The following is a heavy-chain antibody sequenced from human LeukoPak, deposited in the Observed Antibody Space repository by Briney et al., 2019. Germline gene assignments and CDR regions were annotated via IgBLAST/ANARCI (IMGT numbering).Heavy chain of an antibody. V-gene: IGHV4-59*08. Sequence: GSLRLSCAASGFTFSSYSMNWVRQAPGKGLEWIGYIYYSGSTNYNPSLKSRVTISVDTSKNQFSLKLSSVTAADTAVYYCAGHPVYYYGSGSYYSPWGQGTLVTVSS. CDR1: GFTFSSYS. D-gene: IGHD3-10*01. CDR2: IYYSGST. CDR3: AGHPVYYYGSGSYYSP. J-gene: IGHJ5*02.